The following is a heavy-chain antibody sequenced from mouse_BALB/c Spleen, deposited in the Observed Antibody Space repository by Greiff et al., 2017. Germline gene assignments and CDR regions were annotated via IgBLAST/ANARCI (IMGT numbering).Heavy chain of an antibody. D-gene: IGHD2-14*01. V-gene: IGHV1-7*01. CDR1: GYTFTSYW. CDR2: INPSTGYT. Sequence: VKLMESGAELAKPGASVKMSCKASGYTFTSYWMHWVKQRPGQGLEWIGYINPSTGYTEYNQKFKDKATLTADKSSSTAYMQLSSLTSEDSAVYYCARFNYRYDVRAYWGQGTLVTVSA. CDR3: ARFNYRYDVRAY. J-gene: IGHJ3*01.